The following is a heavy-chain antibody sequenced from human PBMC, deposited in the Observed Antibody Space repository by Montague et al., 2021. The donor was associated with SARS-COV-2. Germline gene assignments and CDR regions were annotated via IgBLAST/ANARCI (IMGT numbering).Heavy chain of an antibody. CDR1: GGSISAYY. CDR3: AREGIPTAGDEWKILHHHGMDA. J-gene: IGHJ6*02. D-gene: IGHD1-26*01. Sequence: SETLSLTCTVSGGSISAYYWSWIRQPPGKGLEWIAYMYNSRSSNYNPSLKSRVSISVDTSKSQFSLKLTSVTAADTAVYYCAREGIPTAGDEWKILHHHGMDAWGQGTPVTVSS. V-gene: IGHV4-59*13. CDR2: MYNSRSS.